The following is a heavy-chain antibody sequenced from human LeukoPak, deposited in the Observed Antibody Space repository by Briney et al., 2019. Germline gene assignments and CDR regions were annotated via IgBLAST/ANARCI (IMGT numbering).Heavy chain of an antibody. Sequence: GGSLRLSCAASGFTFSSYGMHWVRQAPGKGLEWVAFIRYDGSNKYYADSVKGRFTISRDNSKNTLYLQMNSLRGEDTAVYYCAGRVGATTAAFDYWDQGTLVTVFS. CDR1: GFTFSSYG. J-gene: IGHJ4*02. CDR2: IRYDGSNK. CDR3: AGRVGATTAAFDY. V-gene: IGHV3-30*02. D-gene: IGHD1-26*01.